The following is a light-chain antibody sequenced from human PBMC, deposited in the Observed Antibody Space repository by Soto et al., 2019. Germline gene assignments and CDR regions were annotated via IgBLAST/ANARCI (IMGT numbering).Light chain of an antibody. CDR1: HSVSTNY. CDR2: GAS. Sequence: EIVLTQSPGTLSLSPGDRATLSCRASHSVSTNYLAWYQQKLGQAPRLLIYGASSRATGIPDRFSGNGSGTDFTLTISRLEPEDFAVYSCHQYGSTPFTFGPGTKVDIK. CDR3: HQYGSTPFT. J-gene: IGKJ3*01. V-gene: IGKV3-20*01.